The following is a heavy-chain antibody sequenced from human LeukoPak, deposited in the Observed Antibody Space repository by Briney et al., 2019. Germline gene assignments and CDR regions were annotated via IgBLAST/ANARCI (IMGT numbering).Heavy chain of an antibody. J-gene: IGHJ4*02. D-gene: IGHD2-2*01. CDR1: GYTFTGYY. Sequence: ASVKVSCKASGYTFTGYYMHWVRQAPGQGLEWMGRINPNSGGTNYAQKFQGRVTMTGDTSISTAYMELSRLRSDDTAVYYCAAVVPAVMGYFDYWGQGTLVTVSS. V-gene: IGHV1-2*06. CDR3: AAVVPAVMGYFDY. CDR2: INPNSGGT.